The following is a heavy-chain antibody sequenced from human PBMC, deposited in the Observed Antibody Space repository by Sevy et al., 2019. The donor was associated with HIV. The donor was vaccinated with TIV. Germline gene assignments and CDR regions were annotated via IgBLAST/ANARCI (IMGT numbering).Heavy chain of an antibody. Sequence: ASVKVSCKASGYTFTGYYMHWVRQAPGQGLEWMGWINPNSGGTNDAQKFQGRVTMTRDTSISTAYMELSRLRSDDTAVYYCASDCTNGVCYSGNWGQGTLVTVSS. V-gene: IGHV1-2*02. CDR2: INPNSGGT. CDR1: GYTFTGYY. J-gene: IGHJ4*02. CDR3: ASDCTNGVCYSGN. D-gene: IGHD2-8*01.